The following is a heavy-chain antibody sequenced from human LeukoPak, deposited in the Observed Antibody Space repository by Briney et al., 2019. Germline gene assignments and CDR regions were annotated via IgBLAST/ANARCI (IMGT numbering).Heavy chain of an antibody. V-gene: IGHV1-46*01. D-gene: IGHD6-19*01. CDR2: INPSGGST. Sequence: ASVKVSCKASGYTFTSYYMHWVRQAPAQGLEWMGMINPSGGSTSYVQKFQGRVTMTRDTSTSTVYMELSSLRSEDTALYYCARGTLYRGWSYYFDYWGEGSQVTVSS. J-gene: IGHJ4*02. CDR3: ARGTLYRGWSYYFDY. CDR1: GYTFTSYY.